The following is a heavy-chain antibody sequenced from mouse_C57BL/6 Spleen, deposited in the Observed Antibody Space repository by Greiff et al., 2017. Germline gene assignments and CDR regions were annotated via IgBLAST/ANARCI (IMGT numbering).Heavy chain of an antibody. CDR3: ASGDYGSSPGFAY. J-gene: IGHJ3*01. CDR2: INPNNGGT. D-gene: IGHD1-1*01. Sequence: VQLQQSGPELVKPGASVKISCKASGYTFTDYYMNWVKQSHGKSLEWIGDINPNNGGTSYNQKFKGKATLTVDKSSSTAYMELRSLTSEDSAVYYCASGDYGSSPGFAYWGQGTLVTVSA. CDR1: GYTFTDYY. V-gene: IGHV1-26*01.